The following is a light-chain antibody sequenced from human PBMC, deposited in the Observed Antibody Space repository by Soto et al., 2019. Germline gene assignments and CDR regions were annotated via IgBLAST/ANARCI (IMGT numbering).Light chain of an antibody. Sequence: EIVLTQSPGTLSLSPGERATLSCRASQSVSSSHLAWYQQKPGLAPRLLISGTSNRAAGIPDRFSGSGSGTDFTLTISRLEPEDFAVYYCQQYDSSPRTFGQGTK. J-gene: IGKJ1*01. CDR2: GTS. V-gene: IGKV3-20*01. CDR3: QQYDSSPRT. CDR1: QSVSSSH.